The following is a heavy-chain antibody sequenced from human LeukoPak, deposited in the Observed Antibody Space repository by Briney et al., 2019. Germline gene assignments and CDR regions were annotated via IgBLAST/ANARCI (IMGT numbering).Heavy chain of an antibody. D-gene: IGHD3-22*01. V-gene: IGHV3-30*04. CDR1: GFTFSTYA. CDR3: ARETFVYDSSGGEYFQH. Sequence: TGGSLRLSCAASGFTFSTYAMHWVRQAPGKGLEWVAVEYYADSVKGRFTISRDNSKNTLYLQMNSLRAEDTAVYYCARETFVYDSSGGEYFQHWGQGTLVTVSS. J-gene: IGHJ1*01. CDR2: E.